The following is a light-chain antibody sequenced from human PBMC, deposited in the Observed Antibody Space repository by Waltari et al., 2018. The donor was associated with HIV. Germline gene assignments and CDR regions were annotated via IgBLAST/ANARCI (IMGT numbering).Light chain of an antibody. CDR1: SLRSYY. Sequence: SSELTQDPSVSVALGQTVKITCQGDSLRSYYASWYQQKPGQAPVLVIHARNNRPSGIPDRFSGSSSGDTASLTITGAQAEDEAAYYCNSRDSSVNPLQVIFGGGTKVTVL. CDR3: NSRDSSVNPLQVI. V-gene: IGLV3-19*01. CDR2: ARN. J-gene: IGLJ2*01.